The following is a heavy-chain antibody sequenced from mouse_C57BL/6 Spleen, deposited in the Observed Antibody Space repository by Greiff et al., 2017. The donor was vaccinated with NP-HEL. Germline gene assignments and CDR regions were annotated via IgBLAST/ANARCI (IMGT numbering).Heavy chain of an antibody. D-gene: IGHD1-1*01. CDR1: GYTFTDYY. J-gene: IGHJ2*01. CDR3: ARRGYYGMFDY. Sequence: EVQLQQSGPELVKPGASVKISCKASGYTFTDYYMNWVKQSHGKSLEWIGDINPNNGGTSYNQKFKGKATLTVDKSSSTAYMELRSLTSEDSAVYYCARRGYYGMFDYWGQGTTLTVSS. CDR2: INPNNGGT. V-gene: IGHV1-26*01.